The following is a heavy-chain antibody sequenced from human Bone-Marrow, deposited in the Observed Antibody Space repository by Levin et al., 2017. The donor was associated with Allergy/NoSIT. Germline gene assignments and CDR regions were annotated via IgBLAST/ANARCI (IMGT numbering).Heavy chain of an antibody. Sequence: SVKVSCKASGGTFSSYAISWVRQAPGQGLEWMGGIIPIFGTANYAQKFQGRVTITADESTSTAYMELSSLRSEDTAVYYCARDCGRRTTVTTAEVWFDPWGQGTLVTVSS. CDR3: ARDCGRRTTVTTAEVWFDP. CDR2: IIPIFGTA. CDR1: GGTFSSYA. J-gene: IGHJ5*02. D-gene: IGHD4-11*01. V-gene: IGHV1-69*13.